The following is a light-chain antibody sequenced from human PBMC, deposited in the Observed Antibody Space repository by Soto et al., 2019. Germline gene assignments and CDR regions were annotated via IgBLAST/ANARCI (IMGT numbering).Light chain of an antibody. CDR2: EVS. V-gene: IGLV2-14*01. Sequence: QSVLTQPASVSGSPGQSITISCSGISPDFGVSWYQHFPGKAPKILIFEVSYRPSGVSTRFSGSKSGKMACLTISGLQSADEGLYDCSLYSSTTCLFGGGTKLTVL. CDR3: SLYSSTTCL. J-gene: IGLJ2*01. CDR1: SPDFG.